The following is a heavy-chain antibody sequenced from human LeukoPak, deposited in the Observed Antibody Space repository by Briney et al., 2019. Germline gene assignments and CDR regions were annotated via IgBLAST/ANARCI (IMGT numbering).Heavy chain of an antibody. CDR1: GGSFSSYY. J-gene: IGHJ5*02. CDR3: ARGPPSGWKARGGWFDP. D-gene: IGHD6-19*01. V-gene: IGHV4-59*12. CDR2: ISYSGST. Sequence: PSETLSLTCTVSGGSFSSYYWSWIRQPPGKGLEWIGYISYSGSTNYNPSLKSRVTISVDTSKNQFSLKLSSVTAADTAVYYCARGPPSGWKARGGWFDPWGQGTLVTVSS.